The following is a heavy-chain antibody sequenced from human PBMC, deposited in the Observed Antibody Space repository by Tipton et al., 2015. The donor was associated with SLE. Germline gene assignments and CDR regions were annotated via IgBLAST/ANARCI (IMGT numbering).Heavy chain of an antibody. Sequence: SLRLSCVVSGFTFSSYAMSWVRQAPGKGLEWVSSIIGRGGSIYYADSVKGRFTISRDNSKNTLNLQMNSLRVEDTAVYYCAKDLEYSGYDAFDIWGQGTMVTVSS. V-gene: IGHV3-23*01. CDR1: GFTFSSYA. J-gene: IGHJ3*02. CDR2: IIGRGGSI. D-gene: IGHD5-12*01. CDR3: AKDLEYSGYDAFDI.